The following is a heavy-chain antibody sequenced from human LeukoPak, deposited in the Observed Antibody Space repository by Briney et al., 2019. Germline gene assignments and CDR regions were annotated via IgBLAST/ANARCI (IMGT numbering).Heavy chain of an antibody. D-gene: IGHD3-22*01. J-gene: IGHJ3*02. CDR1: GGSISSYY. CDR2: IYYSGST. CDR3: ARGPSPYYYDSSGDRAFDI. Sequence: SETLSLTCTVSGGSISSYYWSWIRQPPGKGLEWIGYIYYSGSTNYNPSLKSRVTISVDTSKNQFSLKVNSVTAADTAVYYCARGPSPYYYDSSGDRAFDIWGQGTMVTVSS. V-gene: IGHV4-59*12.